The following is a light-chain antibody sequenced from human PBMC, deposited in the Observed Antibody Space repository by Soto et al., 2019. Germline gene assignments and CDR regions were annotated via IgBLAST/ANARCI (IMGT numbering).Light chain of an antibody. CDR2: SIN. V-gene: IGLV1-44*01. CDR1: YSNIGSNF. J-gene: IGLJ3*02. CDR3: SSWDDSLDGPV. Sequence: QAVVTQPPSASATPGQTVTISCSGRYSNIGSNFVSWYQRLPGTAPKLLIYSINQRPSGVPDRFSGSKSGTSASLTISGLQSEDEAYYFCSSWDDSLDGPVFGGGTKVTVL.